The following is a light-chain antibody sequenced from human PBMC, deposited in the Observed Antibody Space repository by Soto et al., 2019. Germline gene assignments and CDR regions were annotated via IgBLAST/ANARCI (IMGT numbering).Light chain of an antibody. Sequence: QLVLTQPASVSGSPGQSITISCTGTSSDVGRYNYVSWYQQHPGKAPKLMIYDVNNRPSGVSNRLSGSKSGNTASLTISGLQAEDEADYYCSSYTSSSTRVVFGGGTKLTVL. V-gene: IGLV2-14*01. CDR1: SSDVGRYNY. CDR2: DVN. CDR3: SSYTSSSTRVV. J-gene: IGLJ2*01.